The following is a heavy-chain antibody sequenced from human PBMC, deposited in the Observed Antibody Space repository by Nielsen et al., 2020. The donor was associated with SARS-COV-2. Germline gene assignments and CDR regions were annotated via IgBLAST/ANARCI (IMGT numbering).Heavy chain of an antibody. J-gene: IGHJ6*04. CDR1: GYTFSTSY. D-gene: IGHD6-13*01. CDR2: MSAADGRT. Sequence: ASVKVSCKASGYTFSTSYMHWVRQAPGQRLEWMGWMSAADGRTTYSQKFQGRVTTTRDTSATTVYLELSSLTSEDTAVYCCARDTGNWYMDVWGKGTTVTASS. V-gene: IGHV1-3*01. CDR3: ARDTGNWYMDV.